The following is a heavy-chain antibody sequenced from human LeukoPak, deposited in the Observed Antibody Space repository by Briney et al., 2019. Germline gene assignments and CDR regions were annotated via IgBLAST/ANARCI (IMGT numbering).Heavy chain of an antibody. CDR3: AKYPVGRNAPYYFDY. CDR1: GFTFSTYA. D-gene: IGHD4-11*01. V-gene: IGHV3-23*01. Sequence: GGSLRLSCVASGFTFSTYAVNWVRQAPAKGLEWVSRISDSGGRTYYADSVKGRFTIFRDNSKNTLYLQMNSLRAEDTAMYYCAKYPVGRNAPYYFDYWGQGTLVTVSS. CDR2: ISDSGGRT. J-gene: IGHJ4*02.